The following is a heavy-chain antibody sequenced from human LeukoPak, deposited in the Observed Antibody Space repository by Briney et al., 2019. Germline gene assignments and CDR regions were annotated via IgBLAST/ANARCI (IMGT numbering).Heavy chain of an antibody. CDR2: IWYDGSNK. V-gene: IGHV3-30*19. CDR3: ARGGCSSTSCYRNWFDP. Sequence: PGGSLRLSCAASGFTFSSYGMHWVRQAPGKGLEWVAVIWYDGSNKYYADSVKGRFTISRDNSKNTLYLQMNSLRAEDTAVYYCARGGCSSTSCYRNWFDPWGQGTLVTVSS. J-gene: IGHJ5*02. D-gene: IGHD2-2*01. CDR1: GFTFSSYG.